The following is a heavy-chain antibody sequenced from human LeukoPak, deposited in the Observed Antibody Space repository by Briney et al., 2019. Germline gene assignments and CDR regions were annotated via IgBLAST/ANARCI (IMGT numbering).Heavy chain of an antibody. Sequence: SSETLSLTCAVYGGSFSGYYWSWIRQPPGKGLEWIGEINHSGSTNYNPSLKSRVTISVDTSKNQISLKLSSVTAADTAVYYCARDRDSSSSGNWFDPWGQGTLVTVSS. J-gene: IGHJ5*02. D-gene: IGHD6-6*01. V-gene: IGHV4-34*01. CDR3: ARDRDSSSSGNWFDP. CDR1: GGSFSGYY. CDR2: INHSGST.